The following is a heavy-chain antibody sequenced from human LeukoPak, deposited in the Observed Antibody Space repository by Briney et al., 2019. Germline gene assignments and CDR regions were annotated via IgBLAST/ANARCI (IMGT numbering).Heavy chain of an antibody. CDR1: GYTFTSYG. CDR3: AGSSQGSGWYRVSFDY. D-gene: IGHD6-19*01. J-gene: IGHJ4*02. CDR2: ISAYNGNT. V-gene: IGHV1-18*01. Sequence: ASVKVSCKASGYTFTSYGISWVRQAPGQGLEWMGWISAYNGNTNYAQKLQGRVTMTTDTSTSTAYMELRSLRSDDTAVYYCAGSSQGSGWYRVSFDYWGQGTLVTVSS.